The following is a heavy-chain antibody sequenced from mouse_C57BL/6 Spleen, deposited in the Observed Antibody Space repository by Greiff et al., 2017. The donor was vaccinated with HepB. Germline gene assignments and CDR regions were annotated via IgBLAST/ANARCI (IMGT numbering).Heavy chain of an antibody. D-gene: IGHD2-4*01. CDR3: ARREGDDYGEIYFDY. CDR1: GYTFTEYT. V-gene: IGHV1-62-2*01. J-gene: IGHJ2*01. CDR2: FYPGSGSI. Sequence: QVQLKQSGAELVKPGASVKLSCKASGYTFTEYTIHWVKQRPGQGLEWIGCFYPGSGSIKNNEKFKDKATLTADKSSSTVYMELRRLTSEDSAVYFCARREGDDYGEIYFDYWGQGTTLTVSS.